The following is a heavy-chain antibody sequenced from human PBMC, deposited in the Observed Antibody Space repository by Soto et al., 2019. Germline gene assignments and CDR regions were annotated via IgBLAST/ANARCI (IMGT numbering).Heavy chain of an antibody. Sequence: LRLSCAISGFSVSSNYLSWVRQAPGKGLEWVSVIYGGGSTYYADSVKGRFTISRDNSKNTLYLQMNSLRAEDTAVYYCARDRISVAGNDNDYWGQGTLVTVSS. V-gene: IGHV3-53*01. CDR2: IYGGGST. CDR3: ARDRISVAGNDNDY. CDR1: GFSVSSNY. D-gene: IGHD6-19*01. J-gene: IGHJ4*02.